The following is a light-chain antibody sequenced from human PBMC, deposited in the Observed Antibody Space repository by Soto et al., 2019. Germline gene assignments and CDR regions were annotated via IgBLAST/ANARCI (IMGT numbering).Light chain of an antibody. CDR2: DVS. CDR1: SSDVGGYNY. J-gene: IGLJ1*01. Sequence: QSALTQPASVSGSLGQSITISCTGTSSDVGGYNYVSWYAQQPGKAPKLMIYDVSNRPSGVSNRFSGSKSGNTASLTISGLQAEDEADYYCSAYTSSSTLVFGTGTKLAVL. CDR3: SAYTSSSTLV. V-gene: IGLV2-14*01.